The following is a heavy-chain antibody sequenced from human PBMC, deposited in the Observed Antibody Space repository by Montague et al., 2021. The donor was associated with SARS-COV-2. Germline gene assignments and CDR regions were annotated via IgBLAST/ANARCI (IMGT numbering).Heavy chain of an antibody. CDR1: GTSIRSGGYY. V-gene: IGHV4-39*07. CDR2: IYYSGST. CDR3: ARVGRQQLVRLSGMDV. Sequence: SETLSLTCTVSGTSIRSGGYYWTWIRQHPGKGLEWIGSIYYSGSTYYNPSLKSRVTISVDTSKNQFSPKLSSVTAADTAVYYCARVGRQQLVRLSGMDVWGQGTTVTVSS. D-gene: IGHD6-13*01. J-gene: IGHJ6*02.